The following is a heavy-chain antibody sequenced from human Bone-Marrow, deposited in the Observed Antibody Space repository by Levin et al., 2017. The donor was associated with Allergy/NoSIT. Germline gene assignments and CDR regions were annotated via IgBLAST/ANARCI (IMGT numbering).Heavy chain of an antibody. J-gene: IGHJ4*02. CDR2: ISGSGGKT. Sequence: GGSLRLSCAASGFIFRNYAMNWVRQAPGKGLEWVSQISGSGGKTHYADSVKGRFTISRDNSKNTLYLQMNSLRVEDTAVYYCAGYDTSAYHSPFDYWGQGTLVTVSS. CDR1: GFIFRNYA. D-gene: IGHD3-22*01. V-gene: IGHV3-23*01. CDR3: AGYDTSAYHSPFDY.